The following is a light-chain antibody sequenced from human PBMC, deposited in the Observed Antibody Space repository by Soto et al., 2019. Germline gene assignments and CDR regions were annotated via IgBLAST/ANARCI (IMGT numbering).Light chain of an antibody. CDR3: QQRSNWPPIP. Sequence: EIVLTPSPATLSLSPGERATLSCRASQSVSSYLAWYQQKPGQAPRLLIYDASNRATGIPARFSGSGSGTDFTLTISSLEPEDFAVYYCQQRSNWPPIPFGQGTRLEIK. CDR2: DAS. V-gene: IGKV3-11*01. CDR1: QSVSSY. J-gene: IGKJ5*01.